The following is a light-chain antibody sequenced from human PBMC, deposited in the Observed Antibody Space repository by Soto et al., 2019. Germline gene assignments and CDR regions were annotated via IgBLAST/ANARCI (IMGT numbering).Light chain of an antibody. CDR1: QTISSNY. Sequence: DIVLTQSPGTLSVSPGERATLSCRASQTISSNYLAWYQQKPGQTPSLPIYGTSSRATGIPDRFSGSGSGTDFSLTIRRLETEDSAIYYWPKYVSWTLGQGTKVEIK. V-gene: IGKV3-20*01. CDR3: PKYVSWT. CDR2: GTS. J-gene: IGKJ1*01.